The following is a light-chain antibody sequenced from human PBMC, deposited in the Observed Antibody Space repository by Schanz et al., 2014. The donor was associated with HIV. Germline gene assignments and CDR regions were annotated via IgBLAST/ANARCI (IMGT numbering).Light chain of an antibody. J-gene: IGKJ1*01. CDR1: RSVNSN. CDR3: QQYGTSPRT. V-gene: IGKV3-20*01. Sequence: EIVLTQSPATLSVSPGERVTLSCRASRSVNSNLAWYQQKPGQAPRLLIYGASTRATGIPARFSGSGSGTDFTLTISRLEPEDFAIYYCQQYGTSPRTFGQGTRVEV. CDR2: GAS.